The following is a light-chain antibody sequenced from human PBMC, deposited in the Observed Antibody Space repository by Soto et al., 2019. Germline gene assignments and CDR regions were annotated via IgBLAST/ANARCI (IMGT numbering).Light chain of an antibody. CDR3: SAWDDRQNGYV. V-gene: IGLV1-44*01. J-gene: IGLJ1*01. CDR1: TSNIGSNT. CDR2: SNN. Sequence: QSVLTQPPSASGTPGQRVTISCSGSTSNIGSNTVTWYQQLPGTAPKLLIYSNNQRPSGVPDRFSGSNSGTSASLAISRLQSEYEADYHCSAWDDRQNGYVFGTGTKLTVL.